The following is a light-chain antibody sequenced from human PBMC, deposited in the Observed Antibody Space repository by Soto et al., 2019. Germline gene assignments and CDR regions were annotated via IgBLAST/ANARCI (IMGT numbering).Light chain of an antibody. CDR3: ASHSGDSNLW. V-gene: IGLV2-8*01. Sequence: QAVVTQPPSASGSPGQSVTISCTGTSTDVGAYNYVSWYQQHPGKAPKLIIYEVTKRPSGVPDRFSDSKSGNTASLTVSGLQAEDEAGYYCASHSGDSNLWFGGGTKLTVL. CDR2: EVT. J-gene: IGLJ3*02. CDR1: STDVGAYNY.